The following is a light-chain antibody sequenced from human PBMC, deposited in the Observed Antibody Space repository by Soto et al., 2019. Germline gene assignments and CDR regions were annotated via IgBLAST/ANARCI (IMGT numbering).Light chain of an antibody. J-gene: IGKJ1*01. Sequence: DIPMTQSPSTLSASVGDRVTITCRASQTIDSWLAWYQQRPGKPPNLLIYKASTLASGVPSRFSGSGSGTEFTLTINSLQPDDFATYYCQQYHIYSGTFDQGTKVEIK. CDR1: QTIDSW. V-gene: IGKV1-5*03. CDR3: QQYHIYSGT. CDR2: KAS.